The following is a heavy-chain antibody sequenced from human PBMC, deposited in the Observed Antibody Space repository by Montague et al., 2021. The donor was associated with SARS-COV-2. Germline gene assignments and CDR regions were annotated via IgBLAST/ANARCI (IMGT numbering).Heavy chain of an antibody. J-gene: IGHJ6*02. CDR3: ARDGSLRFEILIGPRHYYYDIDV. Sequence: SETLSLTCTVSGGSIISSSYYWGWVRQPPGKGLEWIGSIYFSGNTYYNTSLKSRVTISVDTSTNQFSLKLSSVTAADTAVYYCARDGSLRFEILIGPRHYYYDIDVWGQGITVTVS. CDR1: GGSIISSSYY. CDR2: IYFSGNT. D-gene: IGHD3-9*01. V-gene: IGHV4-39*07.